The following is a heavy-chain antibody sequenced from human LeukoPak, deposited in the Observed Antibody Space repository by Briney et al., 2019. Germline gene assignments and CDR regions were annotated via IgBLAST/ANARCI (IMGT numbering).Heavy chain of an antibody. J-gene: IGHJ4*02. Sequence: SVKVSCKASGGTFSSYAISWVRQAPGQGLEWMGAIIPIFGTANYAQKFQGRVTITADKSTSTAYMELSSLRSEDTAVYYCARSIAVAGTPGLDYWGQGTLVTVSS. CDR3: ARSIAVAGTPGLDY. CDR1: GGTFSSYA. V-gene: IGHV1-69*06. D-gene: IGHD6-19*01. CDR2: IIPIFGTA.